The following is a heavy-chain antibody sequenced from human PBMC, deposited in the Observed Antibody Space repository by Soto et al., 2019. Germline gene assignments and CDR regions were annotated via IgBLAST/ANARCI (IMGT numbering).Heavy chain of an antibody. CDR1: GFTFSHYG. J-gene: IGHJ4*02. CDR2: ISYDGSNK. CDR3: ARYSGKYQGPIDY. V-gene: IGHV3-30*03. Sequence: QVQLVESGGGVVQPGRSLRLSCAASGFTFSHYGIHWVRQDPGKGLEWLAVISYDGSNKHYADSVKGRFTVSRDNSKNTLYLQMNSLRAEDTAVYFCARYSGKYQGPIDYWGQGTLVTVSS. D-gene: IGHD1-26*01.